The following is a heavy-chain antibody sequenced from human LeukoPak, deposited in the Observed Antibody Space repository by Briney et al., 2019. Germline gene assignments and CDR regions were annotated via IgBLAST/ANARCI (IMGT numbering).Heavy chain of an antibody. J-gene: IGHJ4*02. Sequence: PSETLSLTCTVSGGSISSYYWSWIRQPPGKGLEWIGYIYYSGSTNYNPSLKSRVTISVDTSKNQSSLKLSSVTAADTAVYYCARDVLAAAGTELWGQGTLVTVSS. V-gene: IGHV4-59*01. CDR3: ARDVLAAAGTEL. CDR1: GGSISSYY. CDR2: IYYSGST. D-gene: IGHD6-13*01.